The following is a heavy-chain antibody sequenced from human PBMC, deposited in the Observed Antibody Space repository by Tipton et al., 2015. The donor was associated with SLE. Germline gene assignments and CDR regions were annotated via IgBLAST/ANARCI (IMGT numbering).Heavy chain of an antibody. Sequence: TLSLTCAVSGYSISSGYYWGWIRQPPGKGLEWIGSIYHSGSTNYNPSLKSRVTMSVDTSKNQFSLKLSSVTAADTAVYYCARGGAYYYYGMDVWGQGTTVTVSS. CDR1: GYSISSGYY. CDR3: ARGGAYYYYGMDV. V-gene: IGHV4-38-2*01. D-gene: IGHD3-16*01. J-gene: IGHJ6*02. CDR2: IYHSGST.